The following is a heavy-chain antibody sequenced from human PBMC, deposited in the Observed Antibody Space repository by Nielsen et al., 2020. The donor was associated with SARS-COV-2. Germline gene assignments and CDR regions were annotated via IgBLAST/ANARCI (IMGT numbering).Heavy chain of an antibody. V-gene: IGHV3-30-3*01. CDR3: ARDFSYYYGSGSYYNVVLDY. Sequence: WIRQPPGKGLEWVAVISYDGSNKYYADSVKGRFTISRDNSKNTLYLQMNSLRSEDTAVYYCARDFSYYYGSGSYYNVVLDYWGQGTLVTVSS. D-gene: IGHD3-10*01. CDR2: ISYDGSNK. J-gene: IGHJ4*02.